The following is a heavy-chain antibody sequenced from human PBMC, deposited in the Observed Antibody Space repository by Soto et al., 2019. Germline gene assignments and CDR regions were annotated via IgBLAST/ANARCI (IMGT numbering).Heavy chain of an antibody. D-gene: IGHD6-13*01. J-gene: IGHJ6*02. CDR3: ARAGNIAAAGTQHYYYGMDV. V-gene: IGHV1-69*13. CDR1: GGTFSSYA. Sequence: VASVKVSCKASGGTFSSYAISWVRQAPGQGLEWMGGIIPIFGTANYAQKFQGRATITADESTSTAYMELSSLRSEDTAVYYCARAGNIAAAGTQHYYYGMDVWGQGTTVTVSS. CDR2: IIPIFGTA.